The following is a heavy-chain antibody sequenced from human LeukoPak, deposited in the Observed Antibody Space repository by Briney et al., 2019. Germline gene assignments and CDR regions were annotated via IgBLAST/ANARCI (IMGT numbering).Heavy chain of an antibody. Sequence: SVKASCKASGGAFSSYAISWVRQAPGQGLEWMGGIIPIFGTANYAQKFQGRVTITADKSTSTAYMELSSLRSEDTAVYYCARDSGADIVVAPAASDYWGQGTLVTVSS. CDR2: IIPIFGTA. CDR1: GGAFSSYA. D-gene: IGHD2-2*01. V-gene: IGHV1-69*06. CDR3: ARDSGADIVVAPAASDY. J-gene: IGHJ4*02.